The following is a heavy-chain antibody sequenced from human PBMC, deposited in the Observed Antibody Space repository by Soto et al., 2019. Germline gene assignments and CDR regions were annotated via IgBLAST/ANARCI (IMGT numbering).Heavy chain of an antibody. D-gene: IGHD3-10*01. CDR3: ARDQAVGSGSYHGQYYYYGMDV. J-gene: IGHJ6*02. Sequence: PSQTLSLTCAISVDSVSSNSAAWSWISQSPSRGLEWLGRTYYRSKWYNDYAVSVKSRITINPDTSKNQFSLQLNSVTPEDTAVYYCARDQAVGSGSYHGQYYYYGMDVWGQGTTVTVSS. CDR1: VDSVSSNSAA. CDR2: TYYRSKWYN. V-gene: IGHV6-1*01.